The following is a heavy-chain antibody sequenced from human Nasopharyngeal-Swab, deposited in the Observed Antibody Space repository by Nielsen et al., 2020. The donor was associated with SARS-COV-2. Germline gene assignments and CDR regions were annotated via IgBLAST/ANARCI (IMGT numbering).Heavy chain of an antibody. CDR1: GDSIAYSTFY. CDR2: LYYNGNT. CDR3: VRSSSWYYFDY. V-gene: IGHV4-39*01. J-gene: IGHJ4*01. D-gene: IGHD6-13*01. Sequence: SETLSLTCTVSGDSIAYSTFYWGWIRQPPGKGLEWIGYLYYNGNTYQNPSLKSRLTISVDKSKNQFSLQLSSVTAADTAVYYCVRSSSWYYFDYWAHGTQVTVSS.